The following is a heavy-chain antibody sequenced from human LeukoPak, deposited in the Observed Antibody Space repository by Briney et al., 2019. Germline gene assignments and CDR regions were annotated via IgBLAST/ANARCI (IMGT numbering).Heavy chain of an antibody. V-gene: IGHV1-18*01. J-gene: IGHJ4*02. Sequence: ASVKVSCKASGYTFTSYGISWVRQAPGQGLEWMGRISAYNGNTNYAQILQGRVTLTTDTSTSTAFLELRSLRSDDTAVYYCAWICTSTICSLDYWGQGTLVTVSS. CDR3: AWICTSTICSLDY. D-gene: IGHD2-2*01. CDR1: GYTFTSYG. CDR2: ISAYNGNT.